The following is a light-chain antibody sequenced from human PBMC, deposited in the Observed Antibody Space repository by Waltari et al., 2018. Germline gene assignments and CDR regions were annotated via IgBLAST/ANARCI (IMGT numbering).Light chain of an antibody. CDR3: QQYYSTLPYT. J-gene: IGKJ2*01. V-gene: IGKV4-1*01. CDR1: QSVLYSSHNQNN. Sequence: DIVMTQSPDSLAVSLGESATNNRKSSQSVLYSSHNQNNLAWYQQKPGQPPKLLIYWASTRESGVPDRFSGSGSGTDFTLTISSLQAEDVAVYYCQQYYSTLPYTFGQGTKLEIK. CDR2: WAS.